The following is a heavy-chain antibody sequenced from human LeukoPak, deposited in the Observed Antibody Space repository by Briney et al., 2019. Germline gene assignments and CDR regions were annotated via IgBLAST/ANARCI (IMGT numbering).Heavy chain of an antibody. V-gene: IGHV3-7*03. CDR1: GFTFSSYW. CDR3: ARGGGLDV. CDR2: INQNGNVN. D-gene: IGHD3-16*01. Sequence: QPGGSLRLSCAASGFTFSSYWMNWARQAPGKGLEWVASINQNGNVNYYVDSVKGRFTISRDNAKNSLYLQMSNLRAEDTAVYFCARGGGLDVWGQGATVTVSS. J-gene: IGHJ6*02.